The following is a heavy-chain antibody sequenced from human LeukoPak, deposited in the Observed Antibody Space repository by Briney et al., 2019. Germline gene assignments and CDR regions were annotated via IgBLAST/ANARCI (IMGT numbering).Heavy chain of an antibody. J-gene: IGHJ4*02. CDR1: GLTFSSYG. CDR3: ARQTSGSYYVGFDY. CDR2: IWYDGSNK. D-gene: IGHD1-26*01. V-gene: IGHV3-33*08. Sequence: GGSLRLSCAASGLTFSSYGMHWVRQAPGKGLEWVAVIWYDGSNKYYADSVKGRFTISRDNSKNTLYLQMNSLRAEDTAVYYCARQTSGSYYVGFDYWGQGTLVTVSS.